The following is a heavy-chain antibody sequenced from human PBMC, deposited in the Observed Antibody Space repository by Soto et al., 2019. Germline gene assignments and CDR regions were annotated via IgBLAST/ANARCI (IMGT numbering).Heavy chain of an antibody. V-gene: IGHV4-31*03. CDR2: IYYSGST. Sequence: SETLSLTCTVSGGSISSGGYYWSWIRQHPGKGLEWIGYIYYSGSTYYNPSLKSRVTISVDTSKNQFSLKLSSVTAADTAVYYCARDVVVAATPYYYYYGMDVGGQGTTVTVS. D-gene: IGHD2-15*01. J-gene: IGHJ6*02. CDR1: GGSISSGGYY. CDR3: ARDVVVAATPYYYYYGMDV.